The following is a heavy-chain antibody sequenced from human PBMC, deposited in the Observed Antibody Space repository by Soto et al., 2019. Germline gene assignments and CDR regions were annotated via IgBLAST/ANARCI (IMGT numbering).Heavy chain of an antibody. D-gene: IGHD3-3*01. Sequence: GGSLRLSCAASGFTFSSYAMSWVRQAPGKGLEWVSAISGSGGSTYYADSVKGRFTISRDNSKNTLYLQMNSLRAEDTAVYYCAKDFGTYYDFWSGYYSIWGYMDVWGKGTTVTVSS. J-gene: IGHJ6*03. CDR3: AKDFGTYYDFWSGYYSIWGYMDV. CDR2: ISGSGGST. CDR1: GFTFSSYA. V-gene: IGHV3-23*01.